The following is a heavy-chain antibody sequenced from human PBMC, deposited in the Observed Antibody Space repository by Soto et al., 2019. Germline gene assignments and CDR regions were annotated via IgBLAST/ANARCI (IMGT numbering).Heavy chain of an antibody. J-gene: IGHJ6*02. CDR1: GYTFTGYY. CDR3: ARDRGYSSSSFDYYYYGMDV. CDR2: INPNSGGT. D-gene: IGHD6-6*01. Sequence: GASVKVSCKASGYTFTGYYMHWVRQAPGQGLEWMGWINPNSGGTNYAQKFQGWVTMTRDTSISTAYMELSRLRSDDTAVYYCARDRGYSSSSFDYYYYGMDVWGQGTTVTVSS. V-gene: IGHV1-2*04.